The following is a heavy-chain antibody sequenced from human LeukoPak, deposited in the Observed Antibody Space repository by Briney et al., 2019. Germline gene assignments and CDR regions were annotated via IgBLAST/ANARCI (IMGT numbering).Heavy chain of an antibody. CDR3: ARVRDIYFDY. J-gene: IGHJ4*02. V-gene: IGHV3-53*01. Sequence: GGSLRLSCAASGFTVSSNYMSWVRQAPGKGLEWVSVIYSGGSTYYADSVKGRFTISRDSSKNTLYLQMNSLRAEDTAVYYCARVRDIYFDYWGQGTLVTVSS. CDR2: IYSGGST. CDR1: GFTVSSNY.